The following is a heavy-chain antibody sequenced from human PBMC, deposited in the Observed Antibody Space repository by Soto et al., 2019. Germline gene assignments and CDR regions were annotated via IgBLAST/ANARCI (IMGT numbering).Heavy chain of an antibody. V-gene: IGHV3-9*01. D-gene: IGHD6-13*01. CDR1: GFTFDDYA. CDR2: ISWNSGSI. CDR3: AKDIPPHSSSWQRVYYYYYGMDV. J-gene: IGHJ6*02. Sequence: SLRLSCAASGFTFDDYAMHWVRQAPGKGLEWVSGISWNSGSIGYADSVKGRFTISRDNAKNSLYLQMNSLRAEDTALYYCAKDIPPHSSSWQRVYYYYYGMDVWGQGTTVTVSS.